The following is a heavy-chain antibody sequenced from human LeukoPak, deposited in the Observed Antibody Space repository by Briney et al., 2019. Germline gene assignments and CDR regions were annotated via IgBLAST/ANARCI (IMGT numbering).Heavy chain of an antibody. D-gene: IGHD3-10*01. CDR1: EFTFSSYG. CDR3: AKTGGAIFSPDY. J-gene: IGHJ4*02. V-gene: IGHV3-30*18. CDR2: ISYDGSNK. Sequence: GGSLRLSCAPSEFTFSSYGMHWVRQAPGKGLEWVAVISYDGSNKYYADSVKGRFTISRDNSKNTLYLQMNSLRAEDTAVYYCAKTGGAIFSPDYWGQGTLVTVSS.